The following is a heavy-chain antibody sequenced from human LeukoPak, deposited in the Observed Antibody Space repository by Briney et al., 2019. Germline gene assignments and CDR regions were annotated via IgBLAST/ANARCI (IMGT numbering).Heavy chain of an antibody. CDR1: GYSFTTYY. Sequence: GESLKISWKASGYSFTTYYIGWVRQMPGKGLEWMGIFYPGDSDTRYSPSFQGQVTISADKSISTAYLQWSSLKASDTAIYYCARSRTYSTSSFYFDSWGQGTLVTVSS. CDR2: FYPGDSDT. D-gene: IGHD6-6*01. V-gene: IGHV5-51*01. CDR3: ARSRTYSTSSFYFDS. J-gene: IGHJ4*02.